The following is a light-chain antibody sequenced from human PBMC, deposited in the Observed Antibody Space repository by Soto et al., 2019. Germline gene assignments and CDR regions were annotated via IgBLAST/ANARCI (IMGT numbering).Light chain of an antibody. CDR3: LLSYSGTNWV. J-gene: IGLJ3*02. Sequence: QAVVTQEPSLTVSPGGTVTLTCGSSTGAVTSGNYPYWFQKKPGPAPRTLIYDTTNKQSWTPARFSGSLLGGKAALTLAGAQTDDEADYYCLLSYSGTNWVFGGGTKLTVL. V-gene: IGLV7-46*01. CDR2: DTT. CDR1: TGAVTSGNY.